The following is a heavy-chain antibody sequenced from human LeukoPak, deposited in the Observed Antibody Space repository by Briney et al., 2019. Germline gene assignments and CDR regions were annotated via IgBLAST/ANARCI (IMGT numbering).Heavy chain of an antibody. CDR3: ARGGRGDYASPPPETLYGMDV. D-gene: IGHD4-17*01. CDR1: GYTFTSYD. J-gene: IGHJ6*02. V-gene: IGHV1-8*01. CDR2: MNPNSGNT. Sequence: ASVKVSCKASGYTFTSYDINWVRQATGQGLEWMGWMNPNSGNTGYAQKFQGRVTMTRNTSISTAYMELSSLRSEDTAVYYCARGGRGDYASPPPETLYGMDVWGQGTTVTVSS.